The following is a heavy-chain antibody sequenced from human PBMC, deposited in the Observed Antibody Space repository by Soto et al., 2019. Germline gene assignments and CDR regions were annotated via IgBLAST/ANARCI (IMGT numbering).Heavy chain of an antibody. Sequence: GGSLRLSCVASGFNLSHPWMTWVRQAAWKGLEWVGRIKSKTDGGTADYAAPVKGRATISRDDSKNTVYLQMNSLKTEDTAVYYCTTGIYYDILTGYHNVAYWGQGALVTVSS. J-gene: IGHJ4*02. V-gene: IGHV3-15*01. CDR1: GFNLSHPW. CDR3: TTGIYYDILTGYHNVAY. D-gene: IGHD3-9*01. CDR2: IKSKTDGGTA.